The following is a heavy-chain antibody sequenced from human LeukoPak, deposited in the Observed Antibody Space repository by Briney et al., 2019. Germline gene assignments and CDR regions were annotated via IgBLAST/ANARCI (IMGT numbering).Heavy chain of an antibody. D-gene: IGHD3-3*01. CDR1: GYSISSGYY. CDR2: IYHSGST. J-gene: IGHJ4*02. CDR3: ARLLFGVVDY. Sequence: PSETLSLTCAVSGYSISSGYYWGWIRQPPEKGLEWIGSIYHSGSTYYNPSLKSRVTISVDTSKNQFSLKLSSVTAADTAVYYSARLLFGVVDYWGQGTLVTVSS. V-gene: IGHV4-38-2*01.